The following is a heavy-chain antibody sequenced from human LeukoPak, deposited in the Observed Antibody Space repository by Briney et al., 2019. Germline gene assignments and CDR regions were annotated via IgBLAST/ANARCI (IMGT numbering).Heavy chain of an antibody. CDR3: ATLFLVNAFDI. V-gene: IGHV4-34*12. D-gene: IGHD2-21*01. CDR2: IIDSGTT. Sequence: SETLSLTCGVSGGSFSGYFWTWIRQPPGKGLEWIGEIIDSGTTNYNPSLESRVAMSVDTSKNQVSLRLSSVTAADTAVYYCATLFLVNAFDIWGPGTLVTVSS. CDR1: GGSFSGYF. J-gene: IGHJ3*02.